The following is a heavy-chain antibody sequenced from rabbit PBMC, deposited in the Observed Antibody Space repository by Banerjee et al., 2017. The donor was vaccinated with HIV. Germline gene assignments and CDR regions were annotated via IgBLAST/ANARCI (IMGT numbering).Heavy chain of an antibody. CDR3: ARGVGVADAAYAPYCFDL. D-gene: IGHD6-1*01. CDR1: GFSFSSNYW. J-gene: IGHJ4*01. V-gene: IGHV1S40*01. Sequence: QSLEESGGDLVKPGASLTLTCTASGFSFSSNYWLCWVRQAPGKGLEWIACIGATSTYYATWAKGRFTISKTSSTTVDLKMTSLTAADTATYFCARGVGVADAAYAPYCFDLWGQGTLVTVS. CDR2: IGATST.